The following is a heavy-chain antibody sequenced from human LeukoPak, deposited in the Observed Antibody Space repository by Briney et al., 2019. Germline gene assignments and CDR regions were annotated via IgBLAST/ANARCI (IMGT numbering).Heavy chain of an antibody. CDR2: ISWNSGSI. Sequence: GRSLRLSCAASGFTFDDYAMHWVRQAPGKGLEWVSGISWNSGSIGYADSVKGRFTISRDNAKNSLYLQMNSLRAEDTALYYCAKGPRDYYDSSGASPWYFDLWGRGTLVTVSS. CDR1: GFTFDDYA. CDR3: AKGPRDYYDSSGASPWYFDL. D-gene: IGHD3-22*01. V-gene: IGHV3-9*01. J-gene: IGHJ2*01.